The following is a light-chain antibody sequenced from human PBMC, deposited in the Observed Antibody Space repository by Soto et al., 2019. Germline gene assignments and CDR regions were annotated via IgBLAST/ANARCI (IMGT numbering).Light chain of an antibody. V-gene: IGKV3-20*01. J-gene: IGKJ1*01. CDR3: QQYGTSPWT. CDR1: QSVSSSY. Sequence: EIVLTRSPGALSLSPGERATLSCRASQSVSSSYLAWYQQKPGQAPRLLIYGARTRATGVPDRFSASGSGTDFSLTISRLEPEDFAVYYCQQYGTSPWTFGQGTKVDIK. CDR2: GAR.